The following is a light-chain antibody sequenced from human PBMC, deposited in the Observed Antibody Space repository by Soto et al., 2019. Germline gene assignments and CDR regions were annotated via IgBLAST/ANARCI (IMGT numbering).Light chain of an antibody. CDR2: EVS. Sequence: QSALTQPASVSGSPGQSIIISCTGTSSDVDTYKYVSWYQQHPGKAPKLMIYEVSHRPPGVSDRFSGSKSGNTASLTISGLQAEDGADYYCCSYAGSTTRVLFGGGTKLTVL. J-gene: IGLJ2*01. CDR1: SSDVDTYKY. CDR3: CSYAGSTTRVL. V-gene: IGLV2-14*01.